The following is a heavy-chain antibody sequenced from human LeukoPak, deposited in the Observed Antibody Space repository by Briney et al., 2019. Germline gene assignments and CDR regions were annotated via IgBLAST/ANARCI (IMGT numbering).Heavy chain of an antibody. CDR2: ISSSGTTI. J-gene: IGHJ4*02. Sequence: GGSLRLSCAASGFTFSDYYMTWIRQAPGKGLEWVSYISSSGTTIYYADSLKGRFTISRDDAKNSLYLQMNSLRAEDTAVYYCARESRAFTIFGVAPQFDYWGQGTLVTVSS. CDR1: GFTFSDYY. V-gene: IGHV3-11*01. CDR3: ARESRAFTIFGVAPQFDY. D-gene: IGHD3-3*01.